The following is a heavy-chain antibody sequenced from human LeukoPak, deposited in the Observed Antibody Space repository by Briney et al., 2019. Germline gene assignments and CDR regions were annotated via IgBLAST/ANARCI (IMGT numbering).Heavy chain of an antibody. CDR3: AKDNEEVRSGPKGLFDY. CDR1: GFTFSSYA. CDR2: ISGSGGST. D-gene: IGHD3-3*01. J-gene: IGHJ4*02. Sequence: GGSLRLSCAASGFTFSSYAMSWVRQAPGKGLEWVSAISGSGGSTYYADSVKGRFTISRDNSKNTLYLQMNSLRAEDTAVYYCAKDNEEVRSGPKGLFDYWGQGTLVTVSS. V-gene: IGHV3-23*01.